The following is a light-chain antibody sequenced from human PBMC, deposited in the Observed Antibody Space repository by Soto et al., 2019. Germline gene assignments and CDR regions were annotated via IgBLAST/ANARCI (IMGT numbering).Light chain of an antibody. CDR1: QDISNY. J-gene: IGKJ2*01. CDR2: DAS. CDR3: QQYDNLPPYT. V-gene: IGKV1-33*01. Sequence: DIQMTQSASSLSASVGDRVTITCQASQDISNYLNWYQQKPGKAPKLLIYDASNLETGVPSRFSGSGSGTDFTFTISSLQPEDIATYYCQQYDNLPPYTFGQGTKLEIK.